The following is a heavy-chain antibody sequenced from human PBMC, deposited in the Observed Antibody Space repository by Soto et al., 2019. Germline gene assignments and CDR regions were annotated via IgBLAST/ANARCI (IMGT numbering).Heavy chain of an antibody. V-gene: IGHV3-48*02. D-gene: IGHD1-26*01. CDR3: ARDRGAPRKYYFDS. Sequence: PGGSLRLSCAASGFTFSSYAMSWVRQAPGKGLEWVSAISGSGSTIIYYADSVKGRFTISRDNAENSLYLQMNSLRDDDTAVYYCARDRGAPRKYYFDSWGQGALVTVSS. CDR2: ISGSGSTII. J-gene: IGHJ4*02. CDR1: GFTFSSYA.